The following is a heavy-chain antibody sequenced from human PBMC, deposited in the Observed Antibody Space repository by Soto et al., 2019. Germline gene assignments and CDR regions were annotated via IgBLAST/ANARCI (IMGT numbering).Heavy chain of an antibody. Sequence: SVKVSCKASGGTFSSYAISWVRQAPGQGLEWMGGIIPIFGTANYAQKFQGRVTITADESTSTAYMELSSLRSEDTAVYYCAREIFGVAELDYWGQGTLVTVSS. CDR3: AREIFGVAELDY. J-gene: IGHJ4*02. D-gene: IGHD3-3*01. V-gene: IGHV1-69*13. CDR1: GGTFSSYA. CDR2: IIPIFGTA.